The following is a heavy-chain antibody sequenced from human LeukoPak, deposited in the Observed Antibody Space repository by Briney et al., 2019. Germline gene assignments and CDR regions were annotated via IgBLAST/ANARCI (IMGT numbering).Heavy chain of an antibody. CDR2: IYYSGST. CDR3: ARSVGYYGSGSADWYFDL. V-gene: IGHV4-59*01. Sequence: SETLSLTCTVSGGAISNYYWSWMRQPPGKGLEWIGYIYYSGSTNYNPSLRSRVTISVDTSKNQFSLKLSSVTAADTAVYYCARSVGYYGSGSADWYFDLWGRGTLVTVSS. J-gene: IGHJ2*01. D-gene: IGHD3-10*01. CDR1: GGAISNYY.